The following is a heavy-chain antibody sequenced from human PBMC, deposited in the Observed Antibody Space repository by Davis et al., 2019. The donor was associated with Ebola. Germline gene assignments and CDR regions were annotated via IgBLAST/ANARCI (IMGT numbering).Heavy chain of an antibody. J-gene: IGHJ4*02. D-gene: IGHD1-26*01. Sequence: GESLKISCSASGFTFSSYAMHWVRQAPGKGLEYVSAINSNGGSTYYADSVKGRFTISRDNSKNTLYLQMSSLRAEDTAVYYCARPSGSYPNHLFDYWGQGTLVTVSS. CDR3: ARPSGSYPNHLFDY. V-gene: IGHV3-64D*08. CDR1: GFTFSSYA. CDR2: INSNGGST.